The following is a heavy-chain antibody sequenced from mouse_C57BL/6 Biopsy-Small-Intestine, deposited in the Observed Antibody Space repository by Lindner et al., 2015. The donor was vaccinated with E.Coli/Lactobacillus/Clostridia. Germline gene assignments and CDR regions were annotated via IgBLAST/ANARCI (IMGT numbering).Heavy chain of an antibody. CDR3: TTEGFAY. V-gene: IGHV14-4*01. CDR1: GFNIKDDY. J-gene: IGHJ3*01. Sequence: VQLQESGAELVRPGASVKLSCTASGFNIKDDYMHWVKQRPEQGLEWIGWIDPENGDTEYASKFQGKATITADTSSNTAYLQLSSLTSEDTAVYYCTTEGFAYWGQGTLVTVSA. CDR2: IDPENGDT.